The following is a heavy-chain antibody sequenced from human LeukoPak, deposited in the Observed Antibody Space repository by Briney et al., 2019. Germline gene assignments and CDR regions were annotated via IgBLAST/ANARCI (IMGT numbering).Heavy chain of an antibody. CDR3: ARAPPFSRTVTTTRRVNYHPTCGMDV. V-gene: IGHV1-46*01. D-gene: IGHD4-17*01. CDR1: GYTFTSYY. Sequence: ASVKVSCRASGYTFTSYYMHWVRQAPGQGLEWMGIINPSGGSTSYAQKFQGRVTMTRDTSTSTVYMELSSLRSEDTAVYYCARAPPFSRTVTTTRRVNYHPTCGMDVWGQGTTVTVSS. CDR2: INPSGGST. J-gene: IGHJ6*02.